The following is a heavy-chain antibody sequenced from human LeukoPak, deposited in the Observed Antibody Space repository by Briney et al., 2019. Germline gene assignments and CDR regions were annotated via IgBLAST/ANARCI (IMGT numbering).Heavy chain of an antibody. CDR1: GVTFSSYS. J-gene: IGHJ4*02. CDR3: AKDLGYCSGGSCPRIDY. CDR2: LSGSGGST. V-gene: IGHV3-23*01. D-gene: IGHD2-15*01. Sequence: GGTLRLSCAASGVTFSSYSMSWVCQAPGKGLEWVSALSGSGGSTYYADSVKGRFTISRDNSKNTLYLQMNSLRAEDTAVYYCAKDLGYCSGGSCPRIDYWGQGTLVTVSS.